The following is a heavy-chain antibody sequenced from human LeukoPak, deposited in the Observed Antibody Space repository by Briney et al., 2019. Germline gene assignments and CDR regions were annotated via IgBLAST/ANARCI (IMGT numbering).Heavy chain of an antibody. Sequence: PGGSLRLSCAASGFTFSSYGMHWVRQAPGKGLEWVAFIRYDGRNKYYADSVKGRFTISRDNSKNTLYLQMNSLRAEDTAVYYCAKDVYYYGSGSYFGWFDPWGQGTLVTVSS. V-gene: IGHV3-30*02. J-gene: IGHJ5*02. D-gene: IGHD3-10*01. CDR3: AKDVYYYGSGSYFGWFDP. CDR1: GFTFSSYG. CDR2: IRYDGRNK.